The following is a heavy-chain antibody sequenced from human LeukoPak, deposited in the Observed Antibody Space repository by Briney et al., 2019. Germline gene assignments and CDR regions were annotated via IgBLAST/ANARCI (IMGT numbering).Heavy chain of an antibody. CDR3: ARSLGYCSGGSCFPFDY. D-gene: IGHD2-15*01. CDR2: IKQDGSEK. J-gene: IGHJ4*02. Sequence: PGGSLRLSCVVSGFTFRSYWMTWVRQAPGKGLEWVANIKQDGSEKYYVDSVKGRFTISRDNAKNSLYLQVNSLRGEDTAVYYCARSLGYCSGGSCFPFDYWGQGTLVTVSS. V-gene: IGHV3-7*01. CDR1: GFTFRSYW.